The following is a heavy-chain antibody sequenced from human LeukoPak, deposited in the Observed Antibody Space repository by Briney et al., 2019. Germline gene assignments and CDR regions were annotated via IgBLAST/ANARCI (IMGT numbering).Heavy chain of an antibody. CDR3: ARDTAMVPGPNWFDP. D-gene: IGHD5-18*01. CDR1: GGTFSSYA. CDR2: IIPIFGTA. Sequence: SVKVSGKASGGTFSSYAISWVRQAPGQGLEWMGGIIPIFGTANYAQKFQGRVTITADESTSTAYMELSSLRSEDTAVYYCARDTAMVPGPNWFDPWGQGTLVTVSS. J-gene: IGHJ5*02. V-gene: IGHV1-69*13.